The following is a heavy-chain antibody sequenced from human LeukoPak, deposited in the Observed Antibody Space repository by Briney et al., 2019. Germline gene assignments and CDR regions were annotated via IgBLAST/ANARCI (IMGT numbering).Heavy chain of an antibody. CDR3: ARLPTYGDDRLYYYYYMDV. D-gene: IGHD4-17*01. Sequence: GESLKISCKGSGYSFTSYWIGWVRQMPGKGLEWMGIIYPGDSDTRYSPSFQGQVTISADKSISTAYLQWSSLKASDTAMYYCARLPTYGDDRLYYYYYMDVWGKGTTVTVSS. J-gene: IGHJ6*03. V-gene: IGHV5-51*01. CDR2: IYPGDSDT. CDR1: GYSFTSYW.